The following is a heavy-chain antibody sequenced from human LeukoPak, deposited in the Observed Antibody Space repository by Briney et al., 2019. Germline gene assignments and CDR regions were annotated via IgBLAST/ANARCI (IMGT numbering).Heavy chain of an antibody. CDR1: GGSFSDYY. Sequence: SETLSLTCAVFGGSFSDYYWNWIRQPPGKGLEWIGEINHSGITNYNPSLKSRVTISVDTSKNQFSLKLSSVTAADTAVYYCARGLSHYGGKGDYWGQGTLVTVSS. CDR2: INHSGIT. J-gene: IGHJ4*02. D-gene: IGHD4-23*01. V-gene: IGHV4-34*01. CDR3: ARGLSHYGGKGDY.